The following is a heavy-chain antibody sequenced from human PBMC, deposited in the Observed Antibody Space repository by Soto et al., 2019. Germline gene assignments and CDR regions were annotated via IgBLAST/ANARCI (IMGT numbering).Heavy chain of an antibody. J-gene: IGHJ4*02. CDR3: AKGKRPPPPYSAYEPFDS. D-gene: IGHD5-12*01. CDR2: FWKDGNTK. V-gene: IGHV3-33*06. Sequence: QVQLVESGGGVVQPGRSLRLSCAASGFSLSSSVMHWVRQAPGKGLEWVAVFWKDGNTKYYADSVKGRFIISRDNSKNTLYLELNSLRPEDTAQYYCAKGKRPPPPYSAYEPFDSWGQGTLVSVSS. CDR1: GFSLSSSV.